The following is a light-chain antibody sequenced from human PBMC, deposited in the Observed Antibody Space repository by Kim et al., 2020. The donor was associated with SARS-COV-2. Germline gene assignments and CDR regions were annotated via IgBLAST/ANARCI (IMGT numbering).Light chain of an antibody. CDR3: SSYTSSSTLDVV. Sequence: QSALTQPASVSGSPGQSITISCTGTSSDVGGYNYVSWYQQHPGKAPKLMIYDVSNRPSGVSNRFSGSKSCNTASLTISGLQAEDEADYYCSSYTSSSTLDVVFGGGTQLTVL. J-gene: IGLJ2*01. V-gene: IGLV2-14*03. CDR2: DVS. CDR1: SSDVGGYNY.